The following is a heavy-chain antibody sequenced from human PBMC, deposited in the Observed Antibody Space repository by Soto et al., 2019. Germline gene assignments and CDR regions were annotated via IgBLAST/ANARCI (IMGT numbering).Heavy chain of an antibody. CDR2: VSSSSSYT. CDR1: GFTFSYYY. Sequence: PGGSLRLSCAASGFTFSYYYMSWIRQAPGKGLEWVSYVSSSSSYTNYADSVKGRFTISRDNAKNSLYLQMNSLRAEDTAVYYCARGGDSYGMDVWGQGTTVTVSS. D-gene: IGHD3-10*01. J-gene: IGHJ6*02. V-gene: IGHV3-11*06. CDR3: ARGGDSYGMDV.